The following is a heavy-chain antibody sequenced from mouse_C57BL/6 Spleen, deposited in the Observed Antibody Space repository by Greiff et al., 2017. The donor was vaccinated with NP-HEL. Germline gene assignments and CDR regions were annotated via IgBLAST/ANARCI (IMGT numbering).Heavy chain of an antibody. CDR3: AREGEDYAMDY. CDR1: GFTFSSYA. J-gene: IGHJ4*01. Sequence: DVHLVESGGGLVKPGGSLKLSCAASGFTFSSYAMSWVRQTPEKRLEWVATISDGGSYTYYPDNVKGRFTISRDNAKNNLYLQMSHLKSEDTAMYYCAREGEDYAMDYWGQGTSVTVSS. V-gene: IGHV5-4*01. CDR2: ISDGGSYT.